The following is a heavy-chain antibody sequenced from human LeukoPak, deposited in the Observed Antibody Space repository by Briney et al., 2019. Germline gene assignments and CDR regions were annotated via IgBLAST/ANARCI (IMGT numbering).Heavy chain of an antibody. Sequence: GGSLRLSCAASGFTFSRFGMHWVRQAPGKGLEWVAVIWYDGSNKYYADSVKGRFTISRDNSKNTLYLEMNSLRAEDTAVYYFARVYYYVSSGYWDCYFDFWGRGTRDCVSS. V-gene: IGHV3-33*01. CDR2: IWYDGSNK. J-gene: IGHJ4*02. CDR3: ARVYYYVSSGYWDCYFDF. CDR1: GFTFSRFG. D-gene: IGHD3-22*01.